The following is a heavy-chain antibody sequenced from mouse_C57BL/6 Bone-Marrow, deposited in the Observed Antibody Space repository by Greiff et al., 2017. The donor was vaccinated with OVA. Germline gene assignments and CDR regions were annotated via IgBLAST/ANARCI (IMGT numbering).Heavy chain of an antibody. CDR2: ISSGGSYT. D-gene: IGHD2-1*01. CDR1: GFTFSSYG. V-gene: IGHV5-6*01. Sequence: EVQLVESGGDLVKPGGSLKLSCAASGFTFSSYGMSWVRQTPDKRLEWVGTISSGGSYTYYPDKVKGRFTISRDNAKNTLYLQMSSLKSEDTVMYYCARHDVTASPYYYAMDYWGQGTSVTVSS. J-gene: IGHJ4*01. CDR3: ARHDVTASPYYYAMDY.